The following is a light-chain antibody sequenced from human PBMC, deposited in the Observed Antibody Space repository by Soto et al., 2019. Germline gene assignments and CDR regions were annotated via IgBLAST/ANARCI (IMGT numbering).Light chain of an antibody. CDR3: KSYAGSNTYV. CDR2: EVV. V-gene: IGLV2-8*01. J-gene: IGLJ1*01. Sequence: SALTQPRSVSGSPGQSVTISCTGLSSDVAIYNRVSWYQHHPGKAPRLIIYEVVQRPSGVPDRFSGSKSGNTASLTVSGLQAADEADYFCKSYAGSNTYVFGSGTKV. CDR1: SSDVAIYNR.